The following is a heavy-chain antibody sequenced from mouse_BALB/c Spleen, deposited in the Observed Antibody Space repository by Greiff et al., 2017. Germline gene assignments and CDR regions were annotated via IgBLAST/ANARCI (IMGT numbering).Heavy chain of an antibody. CDR3: ARGYYGSSPYYYAMDY. J-gene: IGHJ4*01. Sequence: EGKLQESGGGLVKPGGSLKLSCAASGFTFSSYAMSWVRQTPEKRLEWVASISSGGSTYYPDSVKGRFTISRDNARNILYLQMSSLRSEDTAMYYCARGYYGSSPYYYAMDYWGQGTSVTVSA. V-gene: IGHV5-6-5*01. D-gene: IGHD1-1*01. CDR1: GFTFSSYA. CDR2: ISSGGST.